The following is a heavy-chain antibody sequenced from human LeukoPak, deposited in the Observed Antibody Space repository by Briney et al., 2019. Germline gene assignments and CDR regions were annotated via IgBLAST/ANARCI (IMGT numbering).Heavy chain of an antibody. CDR3: AKGGPVVLSSFDF. Sequence: GGSLRLSCSASGFPFSSYAMHWVRQAPGKGLEYVSAISDSGGSTYYADSVKGRFTISRDNSKNTLYLQMSSLRAEDTAVYYCAKGGPVVLSSFDFWGQGTLVAVSS. CDR1: GFPFSSYA. CDR2: ISDSGGST. V-gene: IGHV3-64*03. D-gene: IGHD2-8*01. J-gene: IGHJ4*02.